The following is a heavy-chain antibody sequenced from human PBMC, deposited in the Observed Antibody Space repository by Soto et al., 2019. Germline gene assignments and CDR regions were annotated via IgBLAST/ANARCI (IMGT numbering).Heavy chain of an antibody. CDR1: GGSFSGYY. V-gene: IGHV4-34*01. CDR2: INHSGST. J-gene: IGHJ5*02. D-gene: IGHD3-22*01. Sequence: SETLSLTCAVYGGSFSGYYWSWIRQPPGKGLEWIGEINHSGSTNYNPSLKSRVTISVDTSKNQFSLKLSSVTAADTAVYYCARSHYYDSSGPIGFDPWGQGTLVTVS. CDR3: ARSHYYDSSGPIGFDP.